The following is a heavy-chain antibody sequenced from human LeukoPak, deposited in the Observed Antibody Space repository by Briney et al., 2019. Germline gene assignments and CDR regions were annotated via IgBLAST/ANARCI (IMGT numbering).Heavy chain of an antibody. V-gene: IGHV3-74*01. J-gene: IGHJ4*02. CDR2: INSGGSST. CDR3: ARWPIAAAPPVYYFDY. CDR1: GFTFGTYW. Sequence: GGSLRLSCAASGFTFGTYWMHWVRQAPGKGLVWVSHINSGGSSTSYADSVKGRFTISRDNAKNSLYLQMNSLRAEDTAVYYCARWPIAAAPPVYYFDYWGQGTLVTVSS. D-gene: IGHD6-13*01.